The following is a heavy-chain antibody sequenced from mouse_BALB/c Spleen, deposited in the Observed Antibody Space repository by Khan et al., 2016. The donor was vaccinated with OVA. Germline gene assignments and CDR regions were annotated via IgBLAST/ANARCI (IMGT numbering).Heavy chain of an antibody. J-gene: IGHJ2*02. V-gene: IGHV3-2*02. Sequence: EVKLEESGPGLVNPSQSLSLTCTVTGYSITSDYAWNWIRQFPGNKLEWMGFISYSGNTKYNPSLKSRFSITRDTSKNQFFLQLNSVTTEDTATYYCARVYGGDFDYWGQGTSLTVSS. CDR2: ISYSGNT. D-gene: IGHD1-1*01. CDR1: GYSITSDYA. CDR3: ARVYGGDFDY.